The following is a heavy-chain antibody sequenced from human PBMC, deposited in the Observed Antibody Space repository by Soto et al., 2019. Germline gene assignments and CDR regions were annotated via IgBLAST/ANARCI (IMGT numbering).Heavy chain of an antibody. CDR1: GFAFSNFV. CDR2: ISYDGSHK. Sequence: GGSLRLSCAASGFAFSNFVMYWVRQAPGKGLEWVTVISYDGSHKYYADSVKGRFTISRDNSKNTLYLQMNNLRAEDSAVYFCARDYSYQRAMDVWGQGTTVTVSS. D-gene: IGHD2-15*01. V-gene: IGHV3-30-3*01. J-gene: IGHJ6*02. CDR3: ARDYSYQRAMDV.